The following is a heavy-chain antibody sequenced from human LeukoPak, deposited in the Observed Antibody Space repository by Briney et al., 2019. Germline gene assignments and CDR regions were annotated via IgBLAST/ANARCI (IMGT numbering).Heavy chain of an antibody. Sequence: PSETLSLTCTVSGGSISSSSYYWGWIRQPPGKGLEWIGSIYYSGSTYYNPSLKSRVTISVDTSKNQFSLKLSSVTAADTAVYYCARGFRRMGFGESDDAFDIWGQGIMVTVSS. V-gene: IGHV4-39*07. CDR3: ARGFRRMGFGESDDAFDI. J-gene: IGHJ3*02. CDR2: IYYSGST. CDR1: GGSISSSSYY. D-gene: IGHD3-10*01.